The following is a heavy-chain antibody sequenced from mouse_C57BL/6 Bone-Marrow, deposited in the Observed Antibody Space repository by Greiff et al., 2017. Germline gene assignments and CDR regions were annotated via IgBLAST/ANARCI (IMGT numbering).Heavy chain of an antibody. Sequence: QVQLQQPGAELVKPGASVKLSCKASGYTFTSYWMHWVKQRPGQGLEWIGMIHPNSGSTNYNEKFKSKATLTVDKSSSTAYMQLSSLTSEDSAVYYCARDGTPSYWYFDVWGTGTTVTVSS. J-gene: IGHJ1*03. V-gene: IGHV1-64*01. CDR3: ARDGTPSYWYFDV. CDR1: GYTFTSYW. CDR2: IHPNSGST. D-gene: IGHD1-1*01.